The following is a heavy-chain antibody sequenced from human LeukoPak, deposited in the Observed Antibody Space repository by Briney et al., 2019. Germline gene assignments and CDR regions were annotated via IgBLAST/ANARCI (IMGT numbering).Heavy chain of an antibody. Sequence: SETLSLTCTVSGASISSTTYYWGWIRQPPRKGLEWIASIYYSGSTYYNPSLKSRVTISVDTSKNQFSLNVISVTAADTAIYYCARSLGHYYDDTAYWDAFALWGQGTMVTVSS. CDR1: GASISSTTYY. CDR2: IYYSGST. CDR3: ARSLGHYYDDTAYWDAFAL. V-gene: IGHV4-39*01. J-gene: IGHJ3*01. D-gene: IGHD3-22*01.